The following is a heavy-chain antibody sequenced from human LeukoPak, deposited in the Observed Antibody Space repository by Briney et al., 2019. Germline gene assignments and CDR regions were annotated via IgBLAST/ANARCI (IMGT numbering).Heavy chain of an antibody. CDR2: ITSSGGT. CDR1: GFTFSSYP. Sequence: GGSLRLSCAASGFTFSSYPVSWVRQAPGRGLEWVSAITSSGGTYYIASVRGRFIVSRDNPRNTLYLQMNGLTAEDTAMYYCPKEDYRDHTTGFDSWGQGTLVTVSS. V-gene: IGHV3-23*01. J-gene: IGHJ5*01. CDR3: PKEDYRDHTTGFDS. D-gene: IGHD4-17*01.